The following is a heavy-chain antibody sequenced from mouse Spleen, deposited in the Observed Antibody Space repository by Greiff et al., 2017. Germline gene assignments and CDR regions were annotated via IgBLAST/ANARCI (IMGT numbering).Heavy chain of an antibody. J-gene: IGHJ4*01. V-gene: IGHV1-9*01. CDR2: ILPGSGST. CDR3: ARQTAQGGNSMDY. CDR1: GYTFSSYW. Sequence: VQGVESGAELMKPGASVKISCKATGYTFSSYWIEWVKQRPGHGLEWIGEILPGSGSTNYNEKFKGKATFTADTSSNTAYMQLSSLTSEDSAAYYCARQTAQGGNSMDYWGQGTSVTVSS.